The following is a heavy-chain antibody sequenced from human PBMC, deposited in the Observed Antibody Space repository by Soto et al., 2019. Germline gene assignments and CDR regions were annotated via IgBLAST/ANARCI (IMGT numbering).Heavy chain of an antibody. CDR1: GGTFSSYA. CDR3: ARYRYGYSYFDY. Sequence: QVQLVQSGAEVKKPGSSVKVSCKASGGTFSSYAISWVRQAPGQGLEWMGGIIPFFGTANYAQKFQGRVTITADESTSTAYMELSSPRSEDTAVYYCARYRYGYSYFDYWGQGTLVTVSS. J-gene: IGHJ4*02. CDR2: IIPFFGTA. V-gene: IGHV1-69*12. D-gene: IGHD5-18*01.